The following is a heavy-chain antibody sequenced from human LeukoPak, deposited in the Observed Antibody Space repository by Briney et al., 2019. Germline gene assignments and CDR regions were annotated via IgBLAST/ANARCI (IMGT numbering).Heavy chain of an antibody. CDR3: ARASRSGSPPQ. CDR1: GFTFSSYS. D-gene: IGHD2-15*01. CDR2: IRSSSNAV. J-gene: IGHJ4*02. V-gene: IGHV3-48*01. Sequence: GGSLRLSCAASGFTFSSYSLSWVRQAPGKGLEWVSYIRSSSNAVYYADSVKGRFTISRDDVKNSLYLQMNSLRAEDTAVYYCARASRSGSPPQWGQGTLVTVSS.